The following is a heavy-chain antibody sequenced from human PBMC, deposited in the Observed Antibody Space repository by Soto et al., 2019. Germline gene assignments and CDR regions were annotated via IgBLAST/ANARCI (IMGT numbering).Heavy chain of an antibody. Sequence: GGSLRLSCAASGFTFDDYAMHWVRQAPGKGLEWVSGISWNSGSIGYADSVKGRFTISRDNAKNSLYLQMNSLRAEDTALYYCAVRVYCSSTSCYGPVYYYMDVWGKGTTVTVSS. CDR1: GFTFDDYA. D-gene: IGHD2-2*01. CDR3: AVRVYCSSTSCYGPVYYYMDV. CDR2: ISWNSGSI. V-gene: IGHV3-9*01. J-gene: IGHJ6*03.